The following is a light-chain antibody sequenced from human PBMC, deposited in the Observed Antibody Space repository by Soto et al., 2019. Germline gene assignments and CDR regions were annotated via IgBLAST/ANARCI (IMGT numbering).Light chain of an antibody. V-gene: IGKV1-5*01. CDR3: QHYNSYPWT. Sequence: DIQMTQSPSTLSASIGDRVTITCRASQTINNWLAWYQQKPGKAPNLLIYHASNLETGVPSRFSGSAFGTEFNHTISSLQPDDFATYYCQHYNSYPWTFGQGTKVEIK. J-gene: IGKJ1*01. CDR2: HAS. CDR1: QTINNW.